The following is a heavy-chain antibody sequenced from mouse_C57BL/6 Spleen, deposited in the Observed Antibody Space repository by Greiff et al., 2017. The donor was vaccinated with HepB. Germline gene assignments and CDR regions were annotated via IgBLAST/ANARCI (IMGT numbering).Heavy chain of an antibody. CDR2: INPNNGGT. D-gene: IGHD2-5*01. Sequence: VQLQQSGPELVKPGASVKMSCKASGYTFTDYNMHWVKQSHGKSLEWIGYINPNNGGTSYNQKFKGKATLTVNKSSSTAYMELRSLTSEDSAVYYCARYGYSNYWYFDVWGTGTTVTVSS. J-gene: IGHJ1*03. CDR1: GYTFTDYN. V-gene: IGHV1-22*01. CDR3: ARYGYSNYWYFDV.